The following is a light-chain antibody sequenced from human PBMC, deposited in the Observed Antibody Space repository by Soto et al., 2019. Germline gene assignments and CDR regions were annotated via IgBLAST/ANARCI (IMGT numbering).Light chain of an antibody. CDR1: QSVSSIF. J-gene: IGKJ1*01. V-gene: IGKV3-20*01. CDR2: GAS. CDR3: QQLNNYPRT. Sequence: EIVLTQSPGTLSLSPGERATLSCRASQSVSSIFLAWYQQKPGQAPRLLIYGASSRATGIPDRFSGSGSGTEFTLTISSLQPEDFATYYCQQLNNYPRTFGQGTKVDI.